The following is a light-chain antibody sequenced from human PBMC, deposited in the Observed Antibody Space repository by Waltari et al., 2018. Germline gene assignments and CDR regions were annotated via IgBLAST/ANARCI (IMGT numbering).Light chain of an antibody. CDR3: AAWDASHVV. Sequence: QSVLTQPPSASGTPGQRATIPCSGRSSNIGTNYVNWYQQFPRTAPKLLIYRNNQRPSVVPERLSGSKTGTAGSLSISGLRSEDEAEYYCAAWDASHVVCGGGSKLTVL. J-gene: IGLJ2*01. CDR2: RNN. CDR1: SSNIGTNY. V-gene: IGLV1-47*01.